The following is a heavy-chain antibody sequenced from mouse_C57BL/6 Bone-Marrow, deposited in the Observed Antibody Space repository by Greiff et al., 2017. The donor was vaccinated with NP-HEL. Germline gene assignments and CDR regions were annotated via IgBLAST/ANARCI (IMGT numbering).Heavy chain of an antibody. CDR2: IDPCDSYT. V-gene: IGHV1-59*01. CDR3: ARVEYSNYRRWFAY. D-gene: IGHD2-5*01. J-gene: IGHJ3*01. CDR1: GYTFTSYW. Sequence: VQLQQSGAGLVRPGASVKLSCTASGYTFTSYWMPWVQQRPGKGLEWLGVIDPCDSYTNYNQKFKGKSTLTVDTSSNTAYMQLSSLTSEDSEVYYCARVEYSNYRRWFAYWGQGTLVTVSA.